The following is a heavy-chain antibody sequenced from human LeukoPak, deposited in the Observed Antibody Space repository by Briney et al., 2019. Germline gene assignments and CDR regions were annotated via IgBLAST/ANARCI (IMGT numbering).Heavy chain of an antibody. CDR1: GVSINSDY. D-gene: IGHD3-10*01. J-gene: IGHJ4*02. V-gene: IGHV4-59*01. CDR3: ASDSGGGIDY. Sequence: SETLSLTCTVSGVSINSDYWGWIRQPPGKGLEWIGHVYNGVTTIHNPSLKSRVTISVDTPNNQYSLTLSCVTAGDTALYYCASDSGGGIDYWGQGTLVTVSS. CDR2: VYNGVTT.